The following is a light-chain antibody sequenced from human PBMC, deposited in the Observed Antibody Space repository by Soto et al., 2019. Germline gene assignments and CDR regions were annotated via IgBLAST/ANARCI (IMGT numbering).Light chain of an antibody. CDR2: WAS. CDR1: QSILYTVNNLNY. CDR3: QQYYNAHPRT. Sequence: DIVMTQSPDSLAVSLGERATINCKSSQSILYTVNNLNYLAWYQQRPGQPPRLLISWASTRESGVPDRFSGSGSGTDFTLTISSLQAEDVAVYYCQQYYNAHPRTFGQGTKVEIK. V-gene: IGKV4-1*01. J-gene: IGKJ1*01.